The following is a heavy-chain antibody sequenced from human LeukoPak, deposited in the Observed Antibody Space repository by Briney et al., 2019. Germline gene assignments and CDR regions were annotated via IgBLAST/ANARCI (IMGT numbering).Heavy chain of an antibody. CDR1: GFTFRNYA. V-gene: IGHV3-23*01. CDR3: AKAVALVAARGTYFDY. J-gene: IGHJ4*02. D-gene: IGHD2-15*01. CDR2: IDGGGGPT. Sequence: GGSLRLSCAASGFTFRNYAMSWVRQAPGKGLEWVSVIDGGGGPTYYADSVKGRFTISRDNSKNTLYLQMNSLRAEDVAVYYCAKAVALVAARGTYFDYWGQGTLVTVSS.